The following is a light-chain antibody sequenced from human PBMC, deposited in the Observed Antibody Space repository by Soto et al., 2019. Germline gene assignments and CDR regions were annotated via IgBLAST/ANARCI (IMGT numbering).Light chain of an antibody. CDR3: ATWDESLRAWV. Sequence: QSVLTQTPSASGTPGQRVTISCSGGPFNIGINALYWYQQLPGTAPKLLIYRNSRRPSGVPDRFSGSRSGTSGSLAISGLRSQDEGDYYCATWDESLRAWVFGGGTKLTV. J-gene: IGLJ3*02. CDR2: RNS. V-gene: IGLV1-47*01. CDR1: PFNIGINA.